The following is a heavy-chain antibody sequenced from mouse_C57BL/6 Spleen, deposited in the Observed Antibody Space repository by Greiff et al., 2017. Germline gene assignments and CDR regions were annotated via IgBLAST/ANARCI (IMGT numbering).Heavy chain of an antibody. Sequence: EVNLVESEGGLVQPGSSMKLSCTASGFTFSDYYMAWVRQVPEKGLEWVANINYDGSSTYYLDSLKSRFIISRDNAKNILYLQMSSLKSEDTATYYCARVTTVGYFDVWGTGTTVTVSS. CDR3: ARVTTVGYFDV. V-gene: IGHV5-16*01. CDR1: GFTFSDYY. CDR2: INYDGSST. D-gene: IGHD1-1*01. J-gene: IGHJ1*03.